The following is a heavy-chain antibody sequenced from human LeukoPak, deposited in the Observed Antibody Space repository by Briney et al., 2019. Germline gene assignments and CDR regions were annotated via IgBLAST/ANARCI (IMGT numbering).Heavy chain of an antibody. CDR3: ASATQYDYVWGSYRPYWYFDL. D-gene: IGHD3-16*02. Sequence: KPSETLSLTCTVSGVSISSYYWSWIRQPPGKGLEWIGYIYYSGSTNYNPSLKSRVTISVDTSKNQFSLKLSSVTAADTAVYYCASATQYDYVWGSYRPYWYFDLWGRGTLVTVSS. CDR1: GVSISSYY. CDR2: IYYSGST. V-gene: IGHV4-59*01. J-gene: IGHJ2*01.